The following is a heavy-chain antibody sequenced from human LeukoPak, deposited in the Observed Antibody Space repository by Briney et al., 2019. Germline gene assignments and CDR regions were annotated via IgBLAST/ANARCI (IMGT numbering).Heavy chain of an antibody. J-gene: IGHJ2*01. CDR1: GGSISSGGHY. D-gene: IGHD1-7*01. Sequence: PSQTLSLTCTVSGGSISSGGHYWSWIRQHPGKGLEWIGYIYYSGSTYYNPSLKSRVTISVDTSKNQFSLKLSSVTAADTAVYYCARSGEYNWNFSNYYWYFDLWGRGTLVTVSS. CDR2: IYYSGST. V-gene: IGHV4-31*03. CDR3: ARSGEYNWNFSNYYWYFDL.